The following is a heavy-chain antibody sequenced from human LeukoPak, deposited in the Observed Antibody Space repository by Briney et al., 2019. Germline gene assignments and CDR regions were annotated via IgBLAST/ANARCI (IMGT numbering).Heavy chain of an antibody. CDR3: ARGNSSSWYYYYYGMDV. V-gene: IGHV1-69*06. CDR2: IIPIFGTA. CDR1: GGTFSSYA. Sequence: SVKVSCKASGGTFSSYAISWVRQAPGQGLEWMGGIIPIFGTANYAQKFQGRVTITADKSTSTAYMELSSLRSEDTAVYYCARGNSSSWYYYYYGMDVWGQGTTVTASS. D-gene: IGHD6-13*01. J-gene: IGHJ6*02.